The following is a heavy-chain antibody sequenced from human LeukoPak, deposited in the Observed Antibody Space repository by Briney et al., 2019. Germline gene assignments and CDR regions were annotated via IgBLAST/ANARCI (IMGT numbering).Heavy chain of an antibody. V-gene: IGHV3-15*01. CDR2: IKSKTDGGTT. CDR1: GFTFSNAW. D-gene: IGHD3-16*02. J-gene: IGHJ3*02. Sequence: GGSLRLSCAASGFTFSNAWLSWVRQAPGKGLEWVGRIKSKTDGGTTDYAAPVKGRFTISRDDSKNTLYLQMNSLKTEDTAVYCCTTDRYGNAFDIWGQGTMVTVSS. CDR3: TTDRYGNAFDI.